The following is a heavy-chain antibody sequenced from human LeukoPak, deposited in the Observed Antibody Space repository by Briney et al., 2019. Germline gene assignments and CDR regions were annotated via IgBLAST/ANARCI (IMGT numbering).Heavy chain of an antibody. J-gene: IGHJ2*01. CDR1: GYTFTCYY. V-gene: IGHV1-18*04. CDR3: ARGLEVVTAQSEQPKPRYFDL. Sequence: GASVKVSCKASGYTFTCYYMHWVRQAPGQGLEWMGWISGYNGNTNYAQNLQGRVTMTTDTSTSTAYMELRSLRSDDTAVYYCARGLEVVTAQSEQPKPRYFDLWGRGTQVTVSS. CDR2: ISGYNGNT. D-gene: IGHD2-21*02.